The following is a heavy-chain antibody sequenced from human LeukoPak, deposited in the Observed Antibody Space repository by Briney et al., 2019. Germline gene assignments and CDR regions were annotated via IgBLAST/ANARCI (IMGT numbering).Heavy chain of an antibody. V-gene: IGHV3-30-3*01. CDR3: ARGGYSSGWSQGGLDY. D-gene: IGHD6-19*01. Sequence: SGRSLRLSCAASGFTFSSYAMHWVRQAPGKGLELVAVISYDGSNKYYADSVKGRFTISRDNSKNTLYLQMNSLRAEDTAVYYCARGGYSSGWSQGGLDYWGQGTLVTVSS. CDR1: GFTFSSYA. CDR2: ISYDGSNK. J-gene: IGHJ4*02.